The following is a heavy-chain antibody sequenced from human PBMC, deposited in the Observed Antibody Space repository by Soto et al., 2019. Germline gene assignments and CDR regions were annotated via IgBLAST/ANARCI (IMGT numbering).Heavy chain of an antibody. CDR3: AHIPVAGTWYFDL. CDR2: IYFNDDK. CDR1: GFSLSSSGVG. Sequence: QITLKESAPALVHPTQPLTLTCSFSGFSLSSSGVGVGWIRQPPGKALEWLALIYFNDDKRYSPSLKTRLTISKDTSKNQVVLTMTNVDPVDTATYFCAHIPVAGTWYFDLWGRGTLVTVSS. D-gene: IGHD6-19*01. J-gene: IGHJ2*01. V-gene: IGHV2-5*01.